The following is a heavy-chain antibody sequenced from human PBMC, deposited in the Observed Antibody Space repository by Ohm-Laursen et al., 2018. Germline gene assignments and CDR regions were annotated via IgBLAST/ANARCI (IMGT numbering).Heavy chain of an antibody. CDR2: ISGSGSTT. J-gene: IGHJ4*02. D-gene: IGHD1-1*01. Sequence: SLRLSCAASGFTFSSYAMSWVRQAPGQGLEWVSTISGSGSTTYYADSVKGRFTISRDNSKNMLFLQMNSLRAEDTAVYYCAKGTTDVDYWGQGTLVTVSS. V-gene: IGHV3-23*01. CDR3: AKGTTDVDY. CDR1: GFTFSSYA.